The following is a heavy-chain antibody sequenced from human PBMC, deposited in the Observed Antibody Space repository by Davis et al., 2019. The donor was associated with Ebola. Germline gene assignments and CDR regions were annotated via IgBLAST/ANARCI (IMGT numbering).Heavy chain of an antibody. V-gene: IGHV3-15*07. Sequence: PGGSLRLSCAASGFTFSNAWMNWVRQAPGKGLEWVGRIKSKTDGGTTDYAAPVKGRFTISRDDSKNTLYLQMNSLKTEDTAVYYCTTSDYYDSSGYPNDAFDIWGQGTMVTVSS. CDR2: IKSKTDGGTT. D-gene: IGHD3-22*01. CDR1: GFTFSNAW. J-gene: IGHJ3*02. CDR3: TTSDYYDSSGYPNDAFDI.